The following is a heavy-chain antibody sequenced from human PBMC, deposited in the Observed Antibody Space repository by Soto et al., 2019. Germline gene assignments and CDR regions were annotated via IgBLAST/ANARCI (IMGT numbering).Heavy chain of an antibody. D-gene: IGHD6-19*01. CDR1: GYTFTSHY. CDR2: IDPSGGAT. V-gene: IGHV1-46*03. CDR3: SRGLWQWLFDY. Sequence: QVQLVQSGAEVKKPGASVMVSCRASGYTFTSHYMHWVRQAPGQGLEWMGMIDPSGGATTYAQKFQGRVTRTRDTSTTTVYMDLSSLRPEDTAVYSCSRGLWQWLFDYWGQGTLVTVSS. J-gene: IGHJ4*02.